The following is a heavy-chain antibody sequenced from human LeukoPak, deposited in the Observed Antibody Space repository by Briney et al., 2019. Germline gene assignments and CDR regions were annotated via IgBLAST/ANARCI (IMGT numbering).Heavy chain of an antibody. V-gene: IGHV3-21*01. CDR3: ARDGAAAGYYYYYYMDV. CDR2: ISSSSSYI. J-gene: IGHJ6*03. D-gene: IGHD6-13*01. Sequence: GGSLRLSCAASGFTFTSYSMNWVRQAPGKGLEWVSSISSSSSYIYYADSVKGRFTISRDNAKNSLYLQMNSLRAEDTAVYYCARDGAAAGYYYYYYMDVWGKGTTVTVSS. CDR1: GFTFTSYS.